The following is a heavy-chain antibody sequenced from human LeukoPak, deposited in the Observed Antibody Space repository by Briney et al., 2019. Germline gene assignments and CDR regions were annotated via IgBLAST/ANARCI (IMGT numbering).Heavy chain of an antibody. CDR1: GYTFTGYY. J-gene: IGHJ3*02. V-gene: IGHV1-2*02. Sequence: ASVKVSCKASGYTFTGYYMHWVRQAPGQGLEWMGWINPNSGGTNYAQKFQGRVTLTRDMSTSTDYLELSSLRSEDTAVYYCARGGNLVLLWFGELQRIDAFDIWGQGTMVTVSS. CDR2: INPNSGGT. CDR3: ARGGNLVLLWFGELQRIDAFDI. D-gene: IGHD3-10*01.